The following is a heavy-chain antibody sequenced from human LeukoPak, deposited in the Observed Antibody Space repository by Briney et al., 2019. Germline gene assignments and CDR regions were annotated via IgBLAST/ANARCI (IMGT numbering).Heavy chain of an antibody. CDR1: GYSFTGCY. CDR2: INPNSGGT. Sequence: ASVKVSCKAFGYSFTGCYMHWVRQAAGQGLEWIGWINPNSGGTNYAQKFQGRVNITRDTSITTAYMELSRLRSDDTAVYYCARPLDILTGYGDFDYWGQGTPFTVSS. J-gene: IGHJ4*02. V-gene: IGHV1-2*02. CDR3: ARPLDILTGYGDFDY. D-gene: IGHD3-9*01.